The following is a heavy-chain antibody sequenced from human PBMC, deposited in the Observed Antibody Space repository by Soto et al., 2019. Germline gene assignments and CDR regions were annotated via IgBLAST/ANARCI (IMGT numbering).Heavy chain of an antibody. CDR3: ARSEEGHFDY. CDR1: GFTFSVYS. V-gene: IGHV3-48*02. CDR2: MTSDMKTI. J-gene: IGHJ4*02. Sequence: EVQLVESGGGLVQPGGSLRLSCAASGFTFSVYSMNWIRQAPGKGLQWVSYMTSDMKTIHYADSVKGRFTISRDNAKNLVYLQMTSLRDEDTAVYYCARSEEGHFDYWGQGALVTVSS.